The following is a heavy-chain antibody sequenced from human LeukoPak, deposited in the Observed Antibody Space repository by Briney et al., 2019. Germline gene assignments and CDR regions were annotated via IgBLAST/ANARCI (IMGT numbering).Heavy chain of an antibody. CDR3: ARHIIVVVPAAMPEFGAGPTDWFDP. Sequence: PSETLSLTCTVSGGSISSYYWGWIRQPPGKGLEWIGSIYYSGSTYYNPSLKSRVTISVDTSKNQFSLKLSSVTAADTAVYYCARHIIVVVPAAMPEFGAGPTDWFDPWGQGTLVTASS. CDR1: GGSISSYY. D-gene: IGHD2-2*01. CDR2: IYYSGST. V-gene: IGHV4-39*01. J-gene: IGHJ5*02.